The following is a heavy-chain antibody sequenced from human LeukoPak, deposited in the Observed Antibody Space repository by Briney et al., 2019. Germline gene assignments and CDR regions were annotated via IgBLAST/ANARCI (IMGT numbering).Heavy chain of an antibody. CDR1: GFPFSSYA. CDR3: ARGRTSVGY. CDR2: IKQDGSEK. D-gene: IGHD2-2*01. J-gene: IGHJ4*02. Sequence: GALRLSCAASGFPFSSYALSWGRQAPGKGLEWVASIKQDGSEKYYVDSVKGRFTISRDNAKNSLYLQMNSLRAEDTAVYYCARGRTSVGYWGQGTLVTVSS. V-gene: IGHV3-7*04.